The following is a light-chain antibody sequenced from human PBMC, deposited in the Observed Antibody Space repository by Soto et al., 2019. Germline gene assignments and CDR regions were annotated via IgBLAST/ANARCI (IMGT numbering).Light chain of an antibody. CDR1: SSDVGGYNY. CDR3: SSYTSSSTVCV. J-gene: IGLJ2*01. Sequence: QSALTQHASVSGSPGQSITISCTGTSSDVGGYNYVSWYQQHPGKAPKLMIYDVSNRPSGVSNRFSGSKSGNTASLTISGLQAEDEADYYCSSYTSSSTVCVFGGGTKLTVL. CDR2: DVS. V-gene: IGLV2-14*01.